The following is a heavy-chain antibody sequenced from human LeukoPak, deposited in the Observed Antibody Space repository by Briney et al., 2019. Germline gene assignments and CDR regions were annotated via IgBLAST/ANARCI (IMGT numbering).Heavy chain of an antibody. CDR1: GYTFTVYY. CDR3: ARDHLASTRGYYYYYYGMDV. J-gene: IGHJ6*02. D-gene: IGHD5-24*01. CDR2: INPNSGGT. V-gene: IGHV1-2*06. Sequence: ASVNVSCEASGYTFTVYYMHWVRQAPGQGLEWMGRINPNSGGTNYAQKFQGRVTMTRDTSISTAYMELSRLRSDDTAVYYCARDHLASTRGYYYYYYGMDVWGQGTTVTVSS.